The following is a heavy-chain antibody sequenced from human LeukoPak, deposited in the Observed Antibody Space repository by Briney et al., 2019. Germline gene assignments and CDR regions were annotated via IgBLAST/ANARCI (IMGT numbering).Heavy chain of an antibody. CDR2: MNPNSGNT. V-gene: IGHV1-8*03. CDR3: ARDYSGSYDY. Sequence: APVKVSCKASGYTFTSYDINWVRQATGQGLEWMGWMNPNSGNTGYAQKFQGRVTITRNTSISTAYMELSSLRSEVTAVYYCARDYSGSYDYWGQGTLVTVSS. CDR1: GYTFTSYD. D-gene: IGHD1-26*01. J-gene: IGHJ4*02.